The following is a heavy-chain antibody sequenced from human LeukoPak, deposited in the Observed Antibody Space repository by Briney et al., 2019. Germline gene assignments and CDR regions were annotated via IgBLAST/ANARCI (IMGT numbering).Heavy chain of an antibody. CDR2: ISGSGDST. J-gene: IGHJ3*02. Sequence: GGSLRLSCGASGFTFSSYAMRWVRQARGKGVEGVSHISGSGDSTYYADSVKGRFTISRDNSKNTVYVQMDSLRGEDTAVYDCARGGMVARSAFDIWGQGTMVTVSS. CDR1: GFTFSSYA. CDR3: ARGGMVARSAFDI. D-gene: IGHD1-26*01. V-gene: IGHV3-23*01.